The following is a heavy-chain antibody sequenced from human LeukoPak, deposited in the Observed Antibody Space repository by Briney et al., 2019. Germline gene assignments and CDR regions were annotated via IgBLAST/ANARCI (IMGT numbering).Heavy chain of an antibody. CDR1: GYTFTSYG. V-gene: IGHV1-18*01. Sequence: ASVKVSCKASGYTFTSYGISWVRQAPGQGLEWMGWISAYNGNTNYAQKLQGRVPMTTDTSTSTAYMELRSLRSDDTAVYYCARSPWGGDFWQMDVWGKGTTVTVSS. D-gene: IGHD3-3*01. J-gene: IGHJ6*04. CDR3: ARSPWGGDFWQMDV. CDR2: ISAYNGNT.